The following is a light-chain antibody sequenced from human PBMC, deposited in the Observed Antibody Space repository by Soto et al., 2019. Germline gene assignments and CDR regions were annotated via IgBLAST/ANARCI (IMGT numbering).Light chain of an antibody. V-gene: IGKV1-27*01. J-gene: IGKJ5*01. Sequence: DIQMTQSPSSLSASVGDRVTITCRASQCISNFLAWYQQKPGKVPKLLISAASTLQSGVPSRFSGSGSGTDFTLTITSLQPEDVATYYCQMYSSVITFGQGTRLEIK. CDR2: AAS. CDR3: QMYSSVIT. CDR1: QCISNF.